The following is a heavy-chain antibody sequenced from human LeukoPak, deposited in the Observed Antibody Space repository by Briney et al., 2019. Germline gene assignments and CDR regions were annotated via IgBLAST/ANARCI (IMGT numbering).Heavy chain of an antibody. Sequence: GGSLRLSCAASGFTFSSYGMHWVRQAPGKGLEWVAVISYDGSNKYYADSVKGRFTISRDNSKNTLYLQMNSLRAEDTAVYYCAKVTLPASSGYYYFDYWGQGTLVTVSS. J-gene: IGHJ4*02. CDR3: AKVTLPASSGYYYFDY. CDR2: ISYDGSNK. D-gene: IGHD3-22*01. V-gene: IGHV3-30*18. CDR1: GFTFSSYG.